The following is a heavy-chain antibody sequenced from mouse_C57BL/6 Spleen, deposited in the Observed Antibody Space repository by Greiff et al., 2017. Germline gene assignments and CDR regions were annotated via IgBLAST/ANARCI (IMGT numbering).Heavy chain of an antibody. J-gene: IGHJ1*03. V-gene: IGHV1-55*01. CDR3: ARSPYYYGSLYWYFDV. D-gene: IGHD1-1*01. Sequence: VQLQQPGAELVKPGASVKMSCKASGYTFTGYWITWVKQRPGQGLEWIGDIYPGSGSTNYNEKFKSKATLTVDTSSSTAYMQLSSLTSEDSAVYYCARSPYYYGSLYWYFDVWGTGTTVTVSS. CDR1: GYTFTGYW. CDR2: IYPGSGST.